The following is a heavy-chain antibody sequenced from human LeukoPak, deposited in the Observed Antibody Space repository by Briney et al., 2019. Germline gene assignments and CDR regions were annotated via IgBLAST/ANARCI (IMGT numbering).Heavy chain of an antibody. CDR2: IQSGGTT. Sequence: GGSLRLSCAASGFTVSSDYMNWVRQAPGKGLEWVSVIQSGGTTYYADSVKGRFTISRDISKNTLYLQMNSLRADDTAVYYCAKDRITIFGVVMDQWGQGTLVTVSS. D-gene: IGHD3-3*01. CDR1: GFTVSSDY. J-gene: IGHJ4*02. CDR3: AKDRITIFGVVMDQ. V-gene: IGHV3-53*01.